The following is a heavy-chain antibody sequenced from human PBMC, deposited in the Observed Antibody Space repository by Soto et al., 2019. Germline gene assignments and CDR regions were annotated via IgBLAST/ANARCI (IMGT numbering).Heavy chain of an antibody. Sequence: PSETLSLTCTVSGGSISSSSYYWGWIRQPPGKGLEWIGSIYYSGSTYYNPSLKSRVTISVDTSKNQFSLKLSSVTAADTAVYYCASCVSHDYGDYGVSYYYYMDVWGKGTTVTVSS. J-gene: IGHJ6*03. V-gene: IGHV4-39*01. CDR1: GGSISSSSYY. D-gene: IGHD4-17*01. CDR3: ASCVSHDYGDYGVSYYYYMDV. CDR2: IYYSGST.